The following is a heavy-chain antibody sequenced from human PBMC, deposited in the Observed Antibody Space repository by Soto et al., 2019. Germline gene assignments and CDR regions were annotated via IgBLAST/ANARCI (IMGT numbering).Heavy chain of an antibody. J-gene: IGHJ6*03. CDR1: GFTFSSYG. CDR2: IWYDGSNK. V-gene: IGHV3-33*06. D-gene: IGHD2-2*01. CDR3: AKTYVTDMVVVPAAKDYMDV. Sequence: PGGSLRLSCAASGFTFSSYGMHWVRQAPGKGLEWVAVIWYDGSNKYYADSVKGRFTISRDNSKNTLYLQMNSLRAEDTAVYYCAKTYVTDMVVVPAAKDYMDVWGKGTTVTVAS.